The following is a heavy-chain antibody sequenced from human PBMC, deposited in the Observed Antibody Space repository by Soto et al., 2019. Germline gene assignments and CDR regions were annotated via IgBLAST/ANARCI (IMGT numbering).Heavy chain of an antibody. Sequence: GESLKISCKGSGYSFIDYWIGWVRQVPGKGLEWMGIIYPGDSDTRYSPSFQGQVTISADKSISTAYLQWSSLKASDTAIYYCARAKVTGRWYYGMDVWGQGTTVTVSS. D-gene: IGHD2-15*01. CDR1: GYSFIDYW. CDR3: ARAKVTGRWYYGMDV. V-gene: IGHV5-51*01. CDR2: IYPGDSDT. J-gene: IGHJ6*02.